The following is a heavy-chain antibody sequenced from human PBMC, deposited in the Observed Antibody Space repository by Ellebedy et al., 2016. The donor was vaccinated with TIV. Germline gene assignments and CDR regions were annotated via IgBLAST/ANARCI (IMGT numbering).Heavy chain of an antibody. J-gene: IGHJ4*02. Sequence: GESLKLSCAASGFTFSNTWMNWVRQAPGKGLEWVGLIKRKTDGGATDYAAPVKGRFTISRDDSKNTLYLQMNSLKSEETAVYYCATEAGGSSGWAPFDYWGQGTLVTVSS. V-gene: IGHV3-15*07. CDR3: ATEAGGSSGWAPFDY. CDR1: GFTFSNTW. CDR2: IKRKTDGGAT. D-gene: IGHD6-19*01.